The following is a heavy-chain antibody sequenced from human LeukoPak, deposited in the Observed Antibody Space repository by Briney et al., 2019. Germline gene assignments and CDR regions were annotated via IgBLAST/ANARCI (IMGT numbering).Heavy chain of an antibody. CDR1: GIIFSNYA. D-gene: IGHD4-17*01. CDR2: ISGSGGNT. CDR3: ARGLRIRARIAVTTYGMDV. J-gene: IGHJ6*02. Sequence: GGSLRLSCAASGIIFSNYAMSWVRQAPGKGLEWVSAISGSGGNTYYADSVKGRFTISRDNSRNTVYLQMNSLRSDDTAVYYCARGLRIRARIAVTTYGMDVWGQGTTVTVSS. V-gene: IGHV3-23*01.